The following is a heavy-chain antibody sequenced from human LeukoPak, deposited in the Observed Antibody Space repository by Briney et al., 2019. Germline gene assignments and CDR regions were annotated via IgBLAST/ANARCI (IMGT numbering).Heavy chain of an antibody. CDR3: ARDRGYSSGWYSGNFDY. CDR2: IKQDGSEK. D-gene: IGHD6-19*01. CDR1: GFTFSSYW. J-gene: IGHJ4*02. Sequence: PGGSLRLSCAASGFTFSSYWMSWVRQAPGKGLDWVVNIKQDGSEKYYVDSVKGRFTISRDNAKNSLYLQMNSLRAEDTAVYYCARDRGYSSGWYSGNFDYWGQGTLVTVSS. V-gene: IGHV3-7*01.